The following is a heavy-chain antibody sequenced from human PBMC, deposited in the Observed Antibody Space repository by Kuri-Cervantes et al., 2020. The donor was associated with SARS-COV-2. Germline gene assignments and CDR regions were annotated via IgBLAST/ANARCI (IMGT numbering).Heavy chain of an antibody. V-gene: IGHV3-49*04. J-gene: IGHJ4*02. Sequence: GESLKISCTASGFTFGDYAMSWVRQAPGKGLEGVGFIRSKAYGGTTEYAASVKGRFTISRDDSKSIAYLQMNSLKTEDTAVYYCTRDLKNWGQGTLVTVSS. CDR1: GFTFGDYA. CDR2: IRSKAYGGTT. CDR3: TRDLKN.